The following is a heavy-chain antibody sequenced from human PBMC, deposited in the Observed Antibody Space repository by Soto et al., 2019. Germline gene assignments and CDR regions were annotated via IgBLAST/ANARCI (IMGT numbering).Heavy chain of an antibody. CDR2: IIPVFGTV. CDR3: ARAQRIQQWASGMDV. J-gene: IGHJ6*02. CDR1: GGTLSSYV. V-gene: IGHV1-69*01. D-gene: IGHD5-18*01. Sequence: QVQLVQSGAEVKKPGSSVKVSCKASGGTLSSYVISWVRQAPGQGLEWMGGIIPVFGTVNYAQKFQGRVTITAAESTTTAHRGLRSLRSDVASVYYWARAQRIQQWASGMDVWGQGTTVTVSS.